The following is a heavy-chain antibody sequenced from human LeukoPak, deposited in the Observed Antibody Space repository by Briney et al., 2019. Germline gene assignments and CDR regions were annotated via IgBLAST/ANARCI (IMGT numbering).Heavy chain of an antibody. D-gene: IGHD6-13*01. CDR1: GDSVSSNSAA. Sequence: SQTLSLTCAIPGDSVSSNSAAWNWITQSPSRGLEWLGRTYYRSKWYNDYAVSVKSRITINPDTSKNQFSLQLNSVTPEDTAVYYCARGPMYSRDYYFDYWGQGTLDTVSS. CDR2: TYYRSKWYN. J-gene: IGHJ4*02. V-gene: IGHV6-1*01. CDR3: ARGPMYSRDYYFDY.